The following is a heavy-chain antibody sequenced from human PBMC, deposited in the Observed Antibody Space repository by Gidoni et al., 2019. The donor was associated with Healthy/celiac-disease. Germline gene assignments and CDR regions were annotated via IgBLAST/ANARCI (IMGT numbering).Heavy chain of an antibody. J-gene: IGHJ3*02. CDR1: GYTRTELP. CDR2: FDPEDGET. D-gene: IGHD6-6*01. Sequence: QVQLVQSGAEGKKPGASGKVSCKGSGYTRTELPMHWVRQAPGKGLEWMGGFDPEDGETIYAQKFQGRVTMTEDTSTDTAYMELSSLRSEDTAVYYCATLRSEQLAHDAFDIWGQGTMVTVSS. V-gene: IGHV1-24*01. CDR3: ATLRSEQLAHDAFDI.